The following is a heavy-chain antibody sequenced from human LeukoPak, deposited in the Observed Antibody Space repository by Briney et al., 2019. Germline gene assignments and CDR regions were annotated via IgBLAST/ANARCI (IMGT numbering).Heavy chain of an antibody. CDR2: IYYSGST. Sequence: SETLSLTCTVSGGSISSYYWSWIRQPPGKGLEWIGYIYYSGSTNYNPSLKSRVTISVDTSKNQFSLKLSFVTAADTAVYYCARDRTYYYDSSGYYYYYYGMDVWGQGTTVTVSS. CDR3: ARDRTYYYDSSGYYYYYYGMDV. D-gene: IGHD3-22*01. CDR1: GGSISSYY. J-gene: IGHJ6*02. V-gene: IGHV4-59*01.